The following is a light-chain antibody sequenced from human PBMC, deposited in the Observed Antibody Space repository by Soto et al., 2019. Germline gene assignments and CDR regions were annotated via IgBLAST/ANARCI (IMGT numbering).Light chain of an antibody. CDR1: HGISNY. Sequence: DIQMNQSPSSLSASVGDRVTITCRASHGISNYLDWFQQKPGKAPKSLIYDASSLQSGLPSKFSGSVSGTDFTPTIISLQPEDFATYYCQQYNTYPVTFGPGTKVDIK. J-gene: IGKJ3*01. V-gene: IGKV1-16*02. CDR3: QQYNTYPVT. CDR2: DAS.